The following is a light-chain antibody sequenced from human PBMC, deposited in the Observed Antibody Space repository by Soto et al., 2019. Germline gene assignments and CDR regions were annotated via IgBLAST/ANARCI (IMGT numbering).Light chain of an antibody. CDR1: SSNIGSNY. J-gene: IGLJ1*01. Sequence: QSVLTQPPSASGTPGQRVTISCSGSSSNIGSNYVYWYQQLPGTAPKLLIYRNNHRPSGVPDRFSVSTSGTSASLAISVLRSEDEADYYCAAWDDSRSGLYVFGTGTKLTVL. CDR3: AAWDDSRSGLYV. CDR2: RNN. V-gene: IGLV1-47*01.